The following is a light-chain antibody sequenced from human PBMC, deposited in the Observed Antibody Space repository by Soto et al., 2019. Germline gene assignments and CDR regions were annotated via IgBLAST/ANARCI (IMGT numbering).Light chain of an antibody. CDR1: QSISTW. J-gene: IGKJ1*01. CDR3: QQYNSYSWT. CDR2: KAS. V-gene: IGKV1-5*03. Sequence: EIQMTQSPSTLSGSVGDRVTITCRASQSISTWLAWYQQKPGKAPNLLIYKASSLESGVPSRFSGSGSGTEFTLTISSLQPDDSATYYCQQYNSYSWTFGQGTKVDIK.